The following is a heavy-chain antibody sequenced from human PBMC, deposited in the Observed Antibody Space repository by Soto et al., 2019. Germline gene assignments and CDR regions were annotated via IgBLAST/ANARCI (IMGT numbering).Heavy chain of an antibody. J-gene: IGHJ4*02. Sequence: QVQLQESGPGLVKPSQTLSLTCTVSGGSISSGGYYWSWIRQHPGKGLEWIGYIYYSGSTYYNPSLKSRFTITVDTSKNLFPLKLSSVTAADTAVYYCARAVVVVVAATPVFDYWGQGTLVTVSS. CDR3: ARAVVVVVAATPVFDY. CDR2: IYYSGST. D-gene: IGHD2-15*01. V-gene: IGHV4-31*03. CDR1: GGSISSGGYY.